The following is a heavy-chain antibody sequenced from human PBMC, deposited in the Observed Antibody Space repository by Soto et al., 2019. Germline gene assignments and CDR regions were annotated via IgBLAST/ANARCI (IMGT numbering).Heavy chain of an antibody. Sequence: ETLSLTCTVSGGSISSYYWSWIRQPPGKGLEWIGYIYYSGSTNYNPSLKSRVTISVDTSKNQFSLKLSSVTAADTAVYYCARHIGSVGYYYYMDVWGKGTTVTVSS. CDR1: GGSISSYY. CDR2: IYYSGST. D-gene: IGHD3-10*01. CDR3: ARHIGSVGYYYYMDV. V-gene: IGHV4-59*08. J-gene: IGHJ6*03.